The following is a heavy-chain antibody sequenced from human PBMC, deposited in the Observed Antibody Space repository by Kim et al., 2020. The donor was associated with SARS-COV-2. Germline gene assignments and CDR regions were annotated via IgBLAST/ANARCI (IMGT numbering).Heavy chain of an antibody. Sequence: FQGRVTITADKSTSTAYMELSSLRSEDTAVYYCARERGDYYDSSGYYFDYWGQGTLVTVSS. V-gene: IGHV1-69*04. CDR3: ARERGDYYDSSGYYFDY. J-gene: IGHJ4*02. D-gene: IGHD3-22*01.